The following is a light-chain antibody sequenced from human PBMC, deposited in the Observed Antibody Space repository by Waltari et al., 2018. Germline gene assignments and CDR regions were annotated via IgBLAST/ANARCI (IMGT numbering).Light chain of an antibody. Sequence: DIVMTQSPDSLAVALGERATINSQSNQSVISSFNNKNYLTRFQQKAGEPPKLLIYWASTRESGVPDRFSGSGSGTDFTLTISGLQAEDVAVYYCQQYSATPSTFGQGTKVEIK. CDR2: WAS. V-gene: IGKV4-1*01. CDR1: QSVISSFNNKNY. CDR3: QQYSATPST. J-gene: IGKJ1*01.